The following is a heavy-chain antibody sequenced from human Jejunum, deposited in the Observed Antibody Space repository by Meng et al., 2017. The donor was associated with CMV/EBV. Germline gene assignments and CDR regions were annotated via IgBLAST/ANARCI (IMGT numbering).Heavy chain of an antibody. D-gene: IGHD3-3*01. Sequence: TFTSHGMHWVRQAPGKGLEGVAVIAYDGSKKYYAESVKGRFTSSRDNSKNTLDLQMNSLRVEDTAVYYCAKDQAGGYYEFRSGCDYWGQGTLVTVSS. J-gene: IGHJ4*02. CDR3: AKDQAGGYYEFRSGCDY. V-gene: IGHV3-30*18. CDR2: IAYDGSKK. CDR1: TFTSHG.